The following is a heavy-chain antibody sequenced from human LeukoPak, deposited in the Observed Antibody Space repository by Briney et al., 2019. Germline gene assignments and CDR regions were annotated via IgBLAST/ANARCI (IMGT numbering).Heavy chain of an antibody. J-gene: IGHJ4*02. V-gene: IGHV3-23*01. Sequence: PGGPLRLSCAASVFAFSSYAVIWVRQAPGKGLEGVSAISGSGGSTYYAHSVKGRFTISRDNSKNTLYLQMNSLRAEGTAVYYCAKETPLSGGRSEGFDYWGQGTLVTVSS. CDR1: VFAFSSYA. CDR3: AKETPLSGGRSEGFDY. D-gene: IGHD1-26*01. CDR2: ISGSGGST.